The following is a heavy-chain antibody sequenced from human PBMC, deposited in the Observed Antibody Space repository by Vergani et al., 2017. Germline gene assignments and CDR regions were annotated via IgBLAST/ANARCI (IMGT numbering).Heavy chain of an antibody. J-gene: IGHJ6*03. D-gene: IGHD3-16*01. CDR3: AGGRGKRNYYYYYMDV. Sequence: QVQLVQSGAEVKKPGSSVKVSCKASGGTFSSYAISWVRQAPGPRLYCFGRIIPIFGTANYAQKFQGRVTITADESTSTAYMELSSLRSEDTAVYYCAGGRGKRNYYYYYMDVWGKGTTVTVSS. V-gene: IGHV1-69*01. CDR2: IIPIFGTA. CDR1: GGTFSSYA.